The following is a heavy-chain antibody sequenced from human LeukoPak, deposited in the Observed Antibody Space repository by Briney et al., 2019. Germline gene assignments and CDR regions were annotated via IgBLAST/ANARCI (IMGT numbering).Heavy chain of an antibody. D-gene: IGHD1-1*01. Sequence: SETLSLTCNVSGGSISGYHWSWIRQPPGKGLEWLGYIYYSGSSNYNPSLKSRVTMSADTSKNQFSLKLSSVTAADTAVYYCVRGERLGGDYWGQGTLVTVSS. CDR1: GGSISGYH. CDR2: IYYSGSS. J-gene: IGHJ4*02. CDR3: VRGERLGGDY. V-gene: IGHV4-59*01.